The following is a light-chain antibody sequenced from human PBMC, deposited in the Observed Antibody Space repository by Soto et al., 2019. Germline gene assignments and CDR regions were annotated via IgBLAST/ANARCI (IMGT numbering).Light chain of an antibody. J-gene: IGKJ4*01. Sequence: EILLTQSPGTLSLSPGERATLSWRASQGIGDTLAWYQHKNGQTPRLLIYDTSTRATGVPTRLSGSRYGAELTLTINSMKSEDFEVYYCQPYNNWPLTFGGGTKVDIK. CDR2: DTS. CDR3: QPYNNWPLT. CDR1: QGIGDT. V-gene: IGKV3-15*01.